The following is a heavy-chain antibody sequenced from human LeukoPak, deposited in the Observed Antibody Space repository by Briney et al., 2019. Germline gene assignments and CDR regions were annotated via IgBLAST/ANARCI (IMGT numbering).Heavy chain of an antibody. CDR1: GFTFSTYS. D-gene: IGHD3-9*01. CDR3: TTTYDILTGYYPNDAFDI. V-gene: IGHV3-23*01. CDR2: ISGSGGSA. J-gene: IGHJ3*02. Sequence: GGSLRLSCAVSGFTFSTYSMNWVRQAPGKGLEWVSAISGSGGSAYYADSVKGRFTISRDNSKNTLYLQMNSLRAEDTAVYYCTTTYDILTGYYPNDAFDIWGQGTMVTVSS.